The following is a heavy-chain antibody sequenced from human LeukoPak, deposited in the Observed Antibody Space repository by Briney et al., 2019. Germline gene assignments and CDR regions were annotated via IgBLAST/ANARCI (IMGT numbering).Heavy chain of an antibody. CDR1: GGSISNYY. CDR3: ARVGGXSSXXYADY. J-gene: IGHJ4*01. Sequence: SETLSLTCTVSGGSISNYYWSWIRQPPGKGLDWIGYIYYSGSTNYSPSFKSRVTISVDTSKNQFSLKLSSVTAADTAVYYCARVGGXSSXXYADY. CDR2: IYYSGST. V-gene: IGHV4-59*12. D-gene: IGHD6-13*01.